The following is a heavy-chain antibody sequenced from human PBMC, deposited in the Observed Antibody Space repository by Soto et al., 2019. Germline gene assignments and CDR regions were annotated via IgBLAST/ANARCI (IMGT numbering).Heavy chain of an antibody. D-gene: IGHD5-12*01. CDR1: GYTFTGYY. V-gene: IGHV1-2*04. CDR2: INPNSGGT. Sequence: ASVKVSCKASGYTFTGYYMHWVRQAPGQGLEWMGWINPNSGGTNYAQKFQGWVTMTRDTSISTAYMELSRLRSDDTAVYYCARERGDIVATIFRNYYYGMDVWGQGTTVTVSS. J-gene: IGHJ6*02. CDR3: ARERGDIVATIFRNYYYGMDV.